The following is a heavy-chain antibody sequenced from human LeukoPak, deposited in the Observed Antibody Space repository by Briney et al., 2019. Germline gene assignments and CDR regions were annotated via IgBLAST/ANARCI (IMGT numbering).Heavy chain of an antibody. D-gene: IGHD3-10*01. CDR3: AREGREFGPHKLAGFDY. V-gene: IGHV1-2*02. Sequence: ASVKVSCKASGGTFSSYAISWVRQAPGQGLEWMGWINPNSGATNYVQEFQGRVTMTRDTSITTAYMELSRLRSDDTAVYYCAREGREFGPHKLAGFDYWGQGTLVTVSS. CDR2: INPNSGAT. J-gene: IGHJ4*02. CDR1: GGTFSSYA.